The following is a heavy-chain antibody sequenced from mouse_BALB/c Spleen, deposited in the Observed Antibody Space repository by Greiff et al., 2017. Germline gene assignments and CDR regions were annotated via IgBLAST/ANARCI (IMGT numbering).Heavy chain of an antibody. V-gene: IGHV5-9-3*01. CDR3: ARRDDYDEAMDY. Sequence: EVKLVESGGGLVKPGGSLKLSCAASGFTFSSYAMSWVRQTPEKRLEWVATISSGGSYTYYPDSVKGRFTISRDNAKNTLYLQMSSLRSEDTAMYYCARRDDYDEAMDYWGQGTSGTVSS. D-gene: IGHD2-4*01. CDR1: GFTFSSYA. J-gene: IGHJ4*01. CDR2: ISSGGSYT.